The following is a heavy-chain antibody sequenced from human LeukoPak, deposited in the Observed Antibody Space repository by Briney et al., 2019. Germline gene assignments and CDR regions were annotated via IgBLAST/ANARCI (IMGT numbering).Heavy chain of an antibody. V-gene: IGHV3-49*04. Sequence: HTGGSLRLSCIASGFTFGDYVITWVRQVPGKGLEWVGFIRSKAYGGTTEYAASVKGRFTISRDDSKSIAYLQMNSLKTEDTAVYYCTRSSTTWYSYYCYYGMDVWGQGTTVTVSS. CDR3: TRSSTTWYSYYCYYGMDV. CDR1: GFTFGDYV. CDR2: IRSKAYGGTT. J-gene: IGHJ6*02. D-gene: IGHD6-13*01.